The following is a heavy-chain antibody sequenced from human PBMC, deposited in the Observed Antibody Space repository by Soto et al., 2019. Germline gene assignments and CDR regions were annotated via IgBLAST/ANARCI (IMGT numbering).Heavy chain of an antibody. D-gene: IGHD3-3*01. J-gene: IGHJ4*02. Sequence: GGSLRLSCVASGFTFSNHWMSWVRQAPGKGLEWVANIKEDGSDRYYVDSVKGRFTISRDNSKNTLYLQMNSLRAEDTAVYYCAREIERLLGYWGQGTLVTVSS. CDR2: IKEDGSDR. CDR3: AREIERLLGY. CDR1: GFTFSNHW. V-gene: IGHV3-7*01.